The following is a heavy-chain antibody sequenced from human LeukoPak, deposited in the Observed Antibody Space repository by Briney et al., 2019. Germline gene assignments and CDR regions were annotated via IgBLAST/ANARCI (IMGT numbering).Heavy chain of an antibody. V-gene: IGHV4-4*07. Sequence: SETLSLTCTVSGGSMSNYYWSWIRQPAGKGLEWIGRIYTSGSTNYNPSLKSRVTMSVDTSKNQFSLKLSSVTAADTAVYYCAGYLYYYDSRGLPNNYWGQGTLVTVSS. CDR2: IYTSGST. CDR1: GGSMSNYY. J-gene: IGHJ4*02. D-gene: IGHD3-22*01. CDR3: AGYLYYYDSRGLPNNY.